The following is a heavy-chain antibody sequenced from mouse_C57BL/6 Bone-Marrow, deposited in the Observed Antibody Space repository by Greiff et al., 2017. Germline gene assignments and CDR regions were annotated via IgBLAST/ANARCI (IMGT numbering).Heavy chain of an antibody. Sequence: QVQLQQSGAELVKPGASVKLSCKASGYTFTSYWMQWVKQRPGQGLEWIGEIDPSDSYTNYNQKFKGKATLTVDTSSSTAYMQLSSLTSEDSAVYYCASWRELRLRKYFDYWGQGTTLTVSS. CDR3: ASWRELRLRKYFDY. D-gene: IGHD3-2*02. V-gene: IGHV1-50*01. CDR1: GYTFTSYW. CDR2: IDPSDSYT. J-gene: IGHJ2*01.